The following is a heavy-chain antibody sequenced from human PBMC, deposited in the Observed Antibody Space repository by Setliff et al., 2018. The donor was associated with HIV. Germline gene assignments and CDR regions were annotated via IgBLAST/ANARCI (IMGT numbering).Heavy chain of an antibody. CDR1: GYSFTNYG. Sequence: GSVKVSCKASGYSFTNYGISWVRQAPGQGLEWMGWISSYNDNTNYAHKLQGRVTMTTDTSTSTAYMELRTLRSDDTAVYYCARAGAVETTHFDYWGQGALVTVSS. V-gene: IGHV1-18*01. D-gene: IGHD1-7*01. CDR3: ARAGAVETTHFDY. CDR2: ISSYNDNT. J-gene: IGHJ4*02.